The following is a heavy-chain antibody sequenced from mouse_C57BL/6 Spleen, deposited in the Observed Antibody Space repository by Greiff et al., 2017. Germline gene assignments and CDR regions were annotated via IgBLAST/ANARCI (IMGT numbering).Heavy chain of an antibody. CDR3: ARIEENWAFAY. D-gene: IGHD4-1*01. V-gene: IGHV5-17*01. J-gene: IGHJ3*01. Sequence: EVQRVESGGGLVKPGGSLKLSCAASGFTFSDYGMHWVRQAPEKGLEWVAYISSGSSTIYYADTVKGRFTISRDNAKNTLFLQMTSLRSEDTAMYYCARIEENWAFAYWGQGTLVTVSA. CDR1: GFTFSDYG. CDR2: ISSGSSTI.